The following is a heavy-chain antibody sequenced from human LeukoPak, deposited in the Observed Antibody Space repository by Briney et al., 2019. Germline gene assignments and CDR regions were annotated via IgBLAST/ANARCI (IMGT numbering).Heavy chain of an antibody. J-gene: IGHJ5*02. D-gene: IGHD4-23*01. V-gene: IGHV4-34*01. CDR3: ARLPPFTVVKVRFAWFAP. CDR1: GGSFSGYY. Sequence: SETLSLTCAVYGGSFSGYYWSWIRQPPGKGLEWIREINHSGSTNYNPSLKSRVTISVDTSKNQFSLKLSSVTAADTAVYYCARLPPFTVVKVRFAWFAPWGQGTLVPVSS. CDR2: INHSGST.